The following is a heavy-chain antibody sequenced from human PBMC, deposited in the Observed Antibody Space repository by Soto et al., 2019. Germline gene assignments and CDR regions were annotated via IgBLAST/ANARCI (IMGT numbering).Heavy chain of an antibody. J-gene: IGHJ4*02. CDR1: GFSLSTRGVV. Sequence: QITLKESGPTLVKPTQTLTLTCSFSGFSLSTRGVVVGWIRQPPVKSLEWLALIFWDDDKWYIHSLRSRLTITEDTSKNQVVITMTNMDPVDTATYYCAHRSRGYAYYFDQWGQGTLVTVSS. CDR2: IFWDDDK. CDR3: AHRSRGYAYYFDQ. D-gene: IGHD5-12*01. V-gene: IGHV2-5*02.